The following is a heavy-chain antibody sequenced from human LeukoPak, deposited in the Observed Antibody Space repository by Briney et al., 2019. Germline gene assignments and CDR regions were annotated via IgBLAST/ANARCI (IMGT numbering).Heavy chain of an antibody. D-gene: IGHD3-22*01. J-gene: IGHJ4*02. V-gene: IGHV3-66*01. Sequence: GGSLRLSCAASGFTFSSNYMSWVRQAPGKGLEWVSVIYSGGSTYYADSVKGRFTISRDRSKNTLYLQMISLRAEDTAVYYCARDPYYDSSGYYSLDYWGQGTLVTVSS. CDR1: GFTFSSNY. CDR3: ARDPYYDSSGYYSLDY. CDR2: IYSGGST.